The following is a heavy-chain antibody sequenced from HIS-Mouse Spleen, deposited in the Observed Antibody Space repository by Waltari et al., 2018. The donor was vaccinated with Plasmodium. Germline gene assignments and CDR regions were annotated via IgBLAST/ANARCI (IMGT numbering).Heavy chain of an antibody. CDR1: GFTFDDYT. CDR3: AKDSGGAFDY. J-gene: IGHJ4*02. V-gene: IGHV3-43*01. D-gene: IGHD3-10*01. CDR2: ISWDGGST. Sequence: EVQLVESGGVVVQPGGSLRLSCAASGFTFDDYTMHWVRQAPGKGLEWVSLISWDGGSTYYADSVKGRFTISRDNSKNSLYLQMNSLRTEDTALYYCAKDSGGAFDYWGQGTLVTVSS.